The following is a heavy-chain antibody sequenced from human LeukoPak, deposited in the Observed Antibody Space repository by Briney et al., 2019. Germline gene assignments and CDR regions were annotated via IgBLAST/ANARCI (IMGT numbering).Heavy chain of an antibody. D-gene: IGHD3-3*01. CDR1: RFSFSTYA. J-gene: IGHJ4*02. CDR3: ARSTYYDFWSGSTPIPYSFDH. V-gene: IGHV3-23*01. Sequence: GGSLRLSCATSRFSFSTYAMSWVRQAPGKGLEWVSLISGGGDSTYYADSVKGRFTISRDNSKNTLFLQMSSLRADDTAVYYCARSTYYDFWSGSTPIPYSFDHWGQGTLVTVSS. CDR2: ISGGGDST.